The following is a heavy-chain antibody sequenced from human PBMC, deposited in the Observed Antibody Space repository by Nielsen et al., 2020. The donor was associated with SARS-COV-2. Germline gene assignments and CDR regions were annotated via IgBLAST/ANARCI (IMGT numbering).Heavy chain of an antibody. J-gene: IGHJ4*02. V-gene: IGHV3-53*03. CDR1: SSYY. CDR3: ARGEEYCSGGSCYSGY. D-gene: IGHD2-15*01. CDR2: LYSGGST. Sequence: SSYYWCWIRQPPGKGLEWVSVLYSGGSTYYADSVKGRFTISRDNSKNTLYLQMNSLRAEDQAVYYCARGEEYCSGGSCYSGYWGQGTLVTVSS.